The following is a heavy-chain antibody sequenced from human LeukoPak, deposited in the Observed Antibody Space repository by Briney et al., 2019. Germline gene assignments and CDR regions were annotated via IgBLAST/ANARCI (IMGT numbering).Heavy chain of an antibody. CDR2: ITGSGPYM. V-gene: IGHV3-21*06. CDR3: VRDVGAVRGEVYFDY. J-gene: IGHJ4*02. Sequence: GGSLRLSCAASGFTFSRYWMSWVRLSPGKGLEWVSSITGSGPYMLYADSVKHRFTISRDNTKNLLYLEMNSLRAEDTAMYFCVRDVGAVRGEVYFDYWGQGTLVTVSS. CDR1: GFTFSRYW. D-gene: IGHD3-10*01.